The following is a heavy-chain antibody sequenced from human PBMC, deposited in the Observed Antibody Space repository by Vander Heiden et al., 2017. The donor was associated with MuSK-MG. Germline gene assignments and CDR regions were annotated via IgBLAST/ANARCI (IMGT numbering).Heavy chain of an antibody. J-gene: IGHJ4*02. CDR1: TASISPYY. Sequence: QVQLQESGPGLVKPSETLSLTCTVSTASISPYYWTWIRQPPGKGLEWIGYIYSTASTNYNPSLKSRVTISVDTSKNQFSLKLSSVTAADTAVYYCARGNYGSVTYWSYYFDYWVQGTLVTVSS. V-gene: IGHV4-59*01. D-gene: IGHD3-10*01. CDR2: IYSTAST. CDR3: ARGNYGSVTYWSYYFDY.